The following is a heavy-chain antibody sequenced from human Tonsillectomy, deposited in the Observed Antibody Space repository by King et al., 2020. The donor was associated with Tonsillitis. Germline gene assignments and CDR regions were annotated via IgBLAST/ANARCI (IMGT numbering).Heavy chain of an antibody. CDR3: VKLRGYGEGMLAFPH. D-gene: IGHD4-17*01. CDR1: GFTFSSYA. V-gene: IGHV3-64D*06. CDR2: ISSNGGST. J-gene: IGHJ1*01. Sequence: VQLVESGGGLVQPGGSLRLSCSASGFTFSSYAMHWVRQAPGKGLEYVSAISSNGGSTYYADPLKGRFTISRDNSKNTLYLQMSSLRAEDTAVYYCVKLRGYGEGMLAFPHWGQGTLVTVSS.